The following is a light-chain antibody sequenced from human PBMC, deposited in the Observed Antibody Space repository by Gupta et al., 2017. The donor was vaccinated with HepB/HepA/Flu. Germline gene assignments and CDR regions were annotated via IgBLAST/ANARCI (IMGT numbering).Light chain of an antibody. CDR3: QVWDSSVV. CDR2: EDN. J-gene: IGLJ2*01. CDR1: KLGDRS. Sequence: SYELTQSPSVSVSPGQTASITCSGDKLGDRSASWYQQKPGQSPVLVIYEDNKRPSGIPGRFSGSNSGNTATLTITGTQAMDEADYYCQVWDSSVVFGGGTKLTVL. V-gene: IGLV3-1*01.